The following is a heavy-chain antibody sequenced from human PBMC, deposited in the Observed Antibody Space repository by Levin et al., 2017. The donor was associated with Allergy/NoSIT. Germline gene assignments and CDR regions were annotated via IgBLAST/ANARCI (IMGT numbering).Heavy chain of an antibody. CDR3: ARGELRGVHWYYGLDF. V-gene: IGHV4-59*01. J-gene: IGHJ6*02. CDR1: GGSMSSYF. CDR2: IHHNGST. D-gene: IGHD3-10*01. Sequence: KTSETLSLTCTVSGGSMSSYFWAWMRQPPGKGLEWIGYIHHNGSTRFTPSLKSRVTMSVDTSKNQYSLKLTSVTVADTAAFYCARGELRGVHWYYGLDFWGQGTPVTVSS.